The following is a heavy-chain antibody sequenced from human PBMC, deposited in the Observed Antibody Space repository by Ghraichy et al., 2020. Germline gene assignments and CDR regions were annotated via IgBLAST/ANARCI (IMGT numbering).Heavy chain of an antibody. Sequence: EALNISCTVSGGSISSYYWSWIRQPPGKGLEWIGYIYYSGSTNYNPSLKSRVTISVDTSKNQFSLKLSSVTAADTAVYYCARGDYYYYGSGSYDYGMDVWGQGTTVTVSS. D-gene: IGHD3-10*01. CDR1: GGSISSYY. CDR2: IYYSGST. CDR3: ARGDYYYYGSGSYDYGMDV. V-gene: IGHV4-59*01. J-gene: IGHJ6*02.